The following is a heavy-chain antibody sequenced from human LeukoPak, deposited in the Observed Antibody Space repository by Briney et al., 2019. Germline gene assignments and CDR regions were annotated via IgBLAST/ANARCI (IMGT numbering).Heavy chain of an antibody. Sequence: GGSLRLSCAASGFTFSNYGMSWVRQAPGKGLEWVSAISARASTYYADSVKGRFTISRDNSKNTLYLQMNSLRAEDTAVYYCARRAGAYSHPYDYWGQGTLVTVSS. D-gene: IGHD4/OR15-4a*01. V-gene: IGHV3-23*01. CDR2: ISARAST. CDR1: GFTFSNYG. J-gene: IGHJ4*02. CDR3: ARRAGAYSHPYDY.